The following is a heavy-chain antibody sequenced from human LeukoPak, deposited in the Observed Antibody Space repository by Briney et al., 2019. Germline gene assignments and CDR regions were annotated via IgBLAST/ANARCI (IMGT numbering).Heavy chain of an antibody. CDR3: ARVTGDTSSYRPCNY. CDR1: GFIFSSYW. D-gene: IGHD3-22*01. J-gene: IGHJ4*02. CDR2: INQDGSEK. Sequence: QPGGSLRLSCAVSGFIFSSYWMNWVSQAPGKGLEFVANINQDGSEKYYVDSVKGRFTISRDNAKNSLYLQMNSLRAEDTAMYYCARVTGDTSSYRPCNYWGQGTLVTVSS. V-gene: IGHV3-7*01.